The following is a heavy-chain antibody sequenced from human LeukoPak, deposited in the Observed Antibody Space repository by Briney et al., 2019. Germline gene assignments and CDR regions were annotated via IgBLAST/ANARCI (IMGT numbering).Heavy chain of an antibody. CDR3: VKDRPTGYTSSSLGVDY. J-gene: IGHJ4*02. Sequence: GGSLRLSCAASGFTFSTYAMSWVRHAPGKGLEWVSVISGSGDNTFYADSVKGRFTISRDNSKNTLYLQMSSLRAEDTALYYCVKDRPTGYTSSSLGVDYWGQGTLVAVSS. CDR1: GFTFSTYA. V-gene: IGHV3-23*01. CDR2: ISGSGDNT. D-gene: IGHD6-6*01.